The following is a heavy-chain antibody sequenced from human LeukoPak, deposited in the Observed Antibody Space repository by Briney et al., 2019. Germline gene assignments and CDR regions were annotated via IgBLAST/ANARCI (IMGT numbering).Heavy chain of an antibody. CDR2: INHSGTT. J-gene: IGHJ6*02. Sequence: SETLSLTCAVYGESFSGYYWSWIRQPPGKGLEWIGEINHSGTTNYNPSLKSRVTVSADTSKNQFSLNLRSVTAADTAVYYCARDRIAAAGTTYYGMDVWGQGTTVTVSS. V-gene: IGHV4-34*01. D-gene: IGHD6-13*01. CDR3: ARDRIAAAGTTYYGMDV. CDR1: GESFSGYY.